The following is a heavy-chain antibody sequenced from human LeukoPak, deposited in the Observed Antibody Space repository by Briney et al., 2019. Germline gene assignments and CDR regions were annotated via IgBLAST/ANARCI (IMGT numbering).Heavy chain of an antibody. V-gene: IGHV3-21*04. CDR1: GFTFSSYT. CDR3: ARMKGAAAATFEY. J-gene: IGHJ4*02. D-gene: IGHD6-13*01. CDR2: ISSGSSYI. Sequence: GGSLRLSCAASGFTFSSYTMNWVRQAPGKGLEWVSSISSGSSYIYYPDSVKGRFTISRDNAKSSLYLQMTGLRVEDTAVYYCARMKGAAAATFEYWGQGSLVTVSS.